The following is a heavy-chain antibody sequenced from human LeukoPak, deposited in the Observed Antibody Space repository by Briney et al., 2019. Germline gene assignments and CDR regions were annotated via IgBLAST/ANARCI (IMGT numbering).Heavy chain of an antibody. CDR3: ATLLYCSGGSCSDY. CDR1: GGSISSYY. V-gene: IGHV4-59*01. Sequence: SETLSLTCTVSGGSISSYYWSWIRQPPGKGLEWIGYIYYSGSTNYNPSLKSRVTISVDTSKNQFSLKLSSVTAADTAVYYCATLLYCSGGSCSDYWGQGTLVTVSS. CDR2: IYYSGST. J-gene: IGHJ4*02. D-gene: IGHD2-15*01.